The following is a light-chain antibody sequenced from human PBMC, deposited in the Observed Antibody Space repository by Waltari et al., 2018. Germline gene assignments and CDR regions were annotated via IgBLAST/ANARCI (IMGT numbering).Light chain of an antibody. CDR2: EVS. CDR3: SSFTTSSTVV. J-gene: IGLJ2*01. Sequence: QSALTQPASVSGSPGQSITFSCTGTSSDIGGYNSVSWYQQHPGKAPQLIIYEVSSRPSAVSTRFSGSKSGNTASLTISGLQAEDEADYYCSSFTTSSTVVFGGKTKLTVL. V-gene: IGLV2-14*01. CDR1: SSDIGGYNS.